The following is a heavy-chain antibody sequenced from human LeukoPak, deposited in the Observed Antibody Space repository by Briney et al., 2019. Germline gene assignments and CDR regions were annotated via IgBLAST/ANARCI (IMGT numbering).Heavy chain of an antibody. CDR2: IKQDGSEK. V-gene: IGHV3-7*04. D-gene: IGHD6-13*01. J-gene: IGHJ4*02. CDR1: GFTFSSYW. CDR3: ARGTIAAAGYYYFDY. Sequence: GGSLRLSCAASGFTFSSYWMSWVRQAPGKGLEWGANIKQDGSEKYYVDSVKGRFTISRDNAKNSLYLQMNSVRAEDTAVYYCARGTIAAAGYYYFDYWGQGTQVTVSS.